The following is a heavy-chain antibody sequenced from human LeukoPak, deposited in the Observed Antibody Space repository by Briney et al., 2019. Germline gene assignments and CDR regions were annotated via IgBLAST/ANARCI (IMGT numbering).Heavy chain of an antibody. D-gene: IGHD1-26*01. CDR2: IDTDGSTT. CDR3: ARTIGSKNAFDL. V-gene: IGHV3-74*01. CDR1: RFTFSSYW. Sequence: GGSLRLSCPASRFTFSSYWMHWVRQAPGKGLVWVSRIDTDGSTTTYADSVKGRFTISIDNAKNTLYQQMNSLRAEDTDVYYCARTIGSKNAFDLWGQGTMVTVSS. J-gene: IGHJ3*01.